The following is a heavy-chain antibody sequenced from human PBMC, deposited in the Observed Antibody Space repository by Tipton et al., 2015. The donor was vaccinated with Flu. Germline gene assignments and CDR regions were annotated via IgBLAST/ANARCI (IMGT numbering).Heavy chain of an antibody. CDR3: ARSITRDAFDI. D-gene: IGHD2-2*01. Sequence: LRLSCTVSGGSISSGDYCWSWIRQPPGKGLEWIGYIYYSGSTYYNPPLKSRVTISVDTSKNQFSLKLSSVTAADTAVYYCARSITRDAFDIWGQGTMVTVSS. CDR2: IYYSGST. J-gene: IGHJ3*02. CDR1: GGSISSGDYC. V-gene: IGHV4-30-4*01.